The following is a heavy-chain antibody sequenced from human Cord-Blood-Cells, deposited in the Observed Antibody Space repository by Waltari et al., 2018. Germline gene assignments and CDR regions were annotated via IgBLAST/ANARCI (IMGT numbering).Heavy chain of an antibody. D-gene: IGHD4-17*01. CDR1: GFTFSSYA. J-gene: IGHJ4*02. V-gene: IGHV3-23*01. Sequence: EVQLFESGGGLVQPGGSLRLSCAASGFTFSSYAMSWVRQAPGKGLEWVSAISGSGGRTYYADSVKGRFTISRDNSKNTLYLQMNSLRAEDTAVYYCAKGGDYGDYFDYWGQGTLVTVSS. CDR2: ISGSGGRT. CDR3: AKGGDYGDYFDY.